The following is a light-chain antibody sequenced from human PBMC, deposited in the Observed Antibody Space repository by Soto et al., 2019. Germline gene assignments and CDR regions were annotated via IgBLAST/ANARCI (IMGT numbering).Light chain of an antibody. CDR2: GAS. V-gene: IGKV3-15*01. J-gene: IGKJ5*01. Sequence: EIVLTQSPATLSVSPGESATLSCSSSQSISSNLAWYQQKPGQSPRLLIYGASSRATGVPVRFSGSGSGVAFTLTISGLQSEDFAVYYCQQYNTWPPITFGQGTRLEIK. CDR3: QQYNTWPPIT. CDR1: QSISSN.